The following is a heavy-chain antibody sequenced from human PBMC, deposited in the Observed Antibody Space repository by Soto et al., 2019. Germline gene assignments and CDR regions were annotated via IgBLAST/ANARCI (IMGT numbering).Heavy chain of an antibody. CDR2: ISYDGSNK. D-gene: IGHD3-3*01. J-gene: IGHJ4*02. Sequence: GGSLRLSCAASGFTFSSYAMHWVRQAPGKGLEWVAVISYDGSNKYYADSVKGRFTISRDNSKNTLYLQMNSLRAEDTAVYYCARGVRFLEWFLQSFDYWGQGTLVTVSS. V-gene: IGHV3-30-3*01. CDR3: ARGVRFLEWFLQSFDY. CDR1: GFTFSSYA.